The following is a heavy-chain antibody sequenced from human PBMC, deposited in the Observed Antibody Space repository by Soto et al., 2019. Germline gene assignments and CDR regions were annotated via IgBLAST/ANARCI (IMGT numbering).Heavy chain of an antibody. J-gene: IGHJ4*02. Sequence: VQLVQSGAEVKQPGASVKVSCKTSGYTFTHYGIGWVRQAPGQGLEWMGWISLYNGDTRYAQKLQGRVTMATDTSTSTAYMELRSLTSDDTAVYYCARIGYGVNAFDLWGQGTLVIVSS. CDR1: GYTFTHYG. CDR3: ARIGYGVNAFDL. CDR2: ISLYNGDT. D-gene: IGHD4-17*01. V-gene: IGHV1-18*01.